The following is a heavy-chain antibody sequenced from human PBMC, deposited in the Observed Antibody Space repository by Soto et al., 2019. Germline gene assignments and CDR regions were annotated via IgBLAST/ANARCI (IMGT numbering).Heavy chain of an antibody. J-gene: IGHJ4*02. Sequence: SETLSLTCAVSGASVSGGSSYWSWLRQPPGKGLEWIGYIYYSGNTNYNSSLKSRVTLSLDRSQNHFSLKLTSVTAADTAFYYCASMSPGRVDGGGYGVTDYWGRGTLVTVPQ. CDR3: ASMSPGRVDGGGYGVTDY. D-gene: IGHD1-26*01. CDR2: IYYSGNT. V-gene: IGHV4-61*03. CDR1: GASVSGGSSY.